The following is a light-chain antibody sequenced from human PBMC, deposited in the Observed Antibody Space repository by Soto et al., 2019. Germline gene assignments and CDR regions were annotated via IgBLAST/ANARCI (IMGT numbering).Light chain of an antibody. V-gene: IGLV1-44*01. J-gene: IGLJ2*01. CDR2: SNN. Sequence: QSVLTQPPSASGTPGQRVTISCSGSSSNIGGNTVNWYQQLPGTAPKLVIYSNNQRPSGVPDRFSGSKSGTSASLVISGLQSEDEADYYCVAWDDSLNGYVVFGGGTKVTVL. CDR3: VAWDDSLNGYVV. CDR1: SSNIGGNT.